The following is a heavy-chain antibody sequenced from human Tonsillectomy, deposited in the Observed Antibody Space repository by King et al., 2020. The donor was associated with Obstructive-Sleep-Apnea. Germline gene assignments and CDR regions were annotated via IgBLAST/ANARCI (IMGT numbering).Heavy chain of an antibody. CDR3: ARDRGYCSSTSCYFDY. V-gene: IGHV3-21*01. CDR2: ISSSSSYI. J-gene: IGHJ4*02. D-gene: IGHD2-2*01. Sequence: VQLVESGGGLVKPGGSLRLSCAASGFTFSSYSMNWVRQAPGKGLEWVSSISSSSSYIYYADSVKGRFTISRDNAKNSLYLQMNSLRAEDTADYYCARDRGYCSSTSCYFDYWGQGTLVTVSS. CDR1: GFTFSSYS.